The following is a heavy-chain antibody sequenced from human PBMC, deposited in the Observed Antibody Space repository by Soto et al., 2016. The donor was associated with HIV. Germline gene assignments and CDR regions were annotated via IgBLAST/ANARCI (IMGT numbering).Heavy chain of an antibody. V-gene: IGHV1-46*01. D-gene: IGHD6-19*01. CDR3: ASSAVAGTFDL. J-gene: IGHJ3*01. Sequence: QVQLVQSGAEVKKPGASVKVSCKASGYTFTSYYVHWVRQAPGQGLEWMGIINPSGGSTSYAQKFQGRVTMTRDTSTSTVYMELSSLISEDTAVYYCASSAVAGTFDLWGQGTMVTVSS. CDR1: GYTFTSYY. CDR2: INPSGGST.